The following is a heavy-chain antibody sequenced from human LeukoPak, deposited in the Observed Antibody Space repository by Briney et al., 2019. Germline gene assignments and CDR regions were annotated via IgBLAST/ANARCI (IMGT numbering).Heavy chain of an antibody. CDR2: IFYSGST. V-gene: IGHV4-39*07. CDR3: ASVGKDYGSGSYPYYYYYMDV. J-gene: IGHJ6*03. D-gene: IGHD3-10*01. CDR1: GGSISTSNY. Sequence: SETLSLTCTVSGGSISTSNYWGWIRQPPGKGLEWIGNIFYSGSTYYSPSLKSRVTISLDTSRNQFSLKLTSVTAADTAVYYCASVGKDYGSGSYPYYYYYMDVWGKGTTVTISS.